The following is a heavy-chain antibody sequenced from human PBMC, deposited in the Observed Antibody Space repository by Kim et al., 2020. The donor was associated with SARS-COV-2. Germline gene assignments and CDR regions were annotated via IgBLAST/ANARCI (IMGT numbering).Heavy chain of an antibody. CDR2: INVDGSST. Sequence: GGSLRLSCAASGFTFSSNWMNWVRQAPGKGLVWVSHINVDGSSTKYADSVKGRFTISRDNAKNMLYLQMNSLRVEDTGVYYCARDADSAFDIWGQGIMLTV. J-gene: IGHJ3*02. CDR1: GFTFSSNW. CDR3: ARDADSAFDI. V-gene: IGHV3-74*01.